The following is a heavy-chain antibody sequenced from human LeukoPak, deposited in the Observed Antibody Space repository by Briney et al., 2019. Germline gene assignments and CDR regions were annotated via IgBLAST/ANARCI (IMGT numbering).Heavy chain of an antibody. CDR1: GYTFTGYY. V-gene: IGHV1-2*02. Sequence: ASVKVSCKASGYTFTGYYMHWVRQAPGQGLEWMGWINPNSGGTNYAQKFQGRVTITADKSTSTAYMELSSLRSEDTAVYYCARDRDSSGSQFDYWGQGTLVTVSS. CDR2: INPNSGGT. D-gene: IGHD3-22*01. CDR3: ARDRDSSGSQFDY. J-gene: IGHJ4*02.